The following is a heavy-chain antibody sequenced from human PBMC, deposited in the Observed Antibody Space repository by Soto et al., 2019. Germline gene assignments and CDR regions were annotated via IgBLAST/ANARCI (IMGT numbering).Heavy chain of an antibody. CDR2: IIPILGIA. CDR3: ARSPKDNWNGEPSFDY. CDR1: GGTFSSYT. V-gene: IGHV1-69*02. J-gene: IGHJ4*02. Sequence: GASVKVSCKASGGTFSSYTISWVRQAPGQGLEWMGRIIPILGIANYAQKIQGRVTITADKSTSTAYMELSSLRSEDTAVYYCARSPKDNWNGEPSFDYWGQGTLVTVSS. D-gene: IGHD1-1*01.